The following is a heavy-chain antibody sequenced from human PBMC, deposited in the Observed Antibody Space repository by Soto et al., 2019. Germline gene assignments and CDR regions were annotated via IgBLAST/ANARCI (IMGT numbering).Heavy chain of an antibody. CDR2: MNPNSGNT. V-gene: IGHV1-8*02. CDR1: GYTFSTYG. D-gene: IGHD4-17*01. CDR3: ARGVTVTESLYLRYYYYYYMDV. Sequence: GASVKVSCKASGYTFSTYGMHWVRQAPGQGLEWMGWMNPNSGNTGYAQKFQGRVTMTRNTSISTAYMELSSLRSEDTAVYYCARGVTVTESLYLRYYYYYYMDVWGKGTTVTVSS. J-gene: IGHJ6*03.